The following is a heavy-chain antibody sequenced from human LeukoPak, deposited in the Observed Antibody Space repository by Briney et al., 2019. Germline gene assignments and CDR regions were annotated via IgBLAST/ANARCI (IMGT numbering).Heavy chain of an antibody. V-gene: IGHV3-30*04. CDR2: ISYDGSNK. Sequence: GGSLRLSCAASGFTFSSYAMHWVRQAPGKGLEWVAVISYDGSNKYYADSVKGRFTISRGNSKNTLYLQMNSLRAEDTAEYYRGRVQHQLVLYDAFDTWGQGTMVTVSS. D-gene: IGHD6-13*01. CDR3: GRVQHQLVLYDAFDT. CDR1: GFTFSSYA. J-gene: IGHJ3*02.